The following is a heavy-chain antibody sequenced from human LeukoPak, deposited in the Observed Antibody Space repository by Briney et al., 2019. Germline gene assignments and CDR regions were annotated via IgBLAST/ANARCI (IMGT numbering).Heavy chain of an antibody. D-gene: IGHD2-8*01. CDR3: ARGILVTVYAAFDY. CDR2: INHSGST. J-gene: IGHJ4*02. V-gene: IGHV4-34*01. CDR1: GGSFSGYY. Sequence: SETLSLTCAVYGGSFSGYYWSWIRQPPGKGLGWIGEINHSGSTNYNPSLSSRVTISVDTSKNQFSLELSSVTAADTAVYYCARGILVTVYAAFDYWGQGTLVTVSS.